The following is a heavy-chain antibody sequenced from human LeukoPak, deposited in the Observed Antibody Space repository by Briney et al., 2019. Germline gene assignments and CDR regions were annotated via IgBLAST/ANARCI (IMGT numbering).Heavy chain of an antibody. CDR2: IYSSGST. D-gene: IGHD3-22*01. Sequence: TSETLSLTCTVSGGSISSYYWSWIRQPAGKGLEWIGRIYSSGSTSFNPSLKSRVTISVDTSKNQFSLKLSSVTAADTAVYYCARLYDSSEKTFDYWGQGTLVTVSS. CDR3: ARLYDSSEKTFDY. V-gene: IGHV4-4*07. J-gene: IGHJ4*02. CDR1: GGSISSYY.